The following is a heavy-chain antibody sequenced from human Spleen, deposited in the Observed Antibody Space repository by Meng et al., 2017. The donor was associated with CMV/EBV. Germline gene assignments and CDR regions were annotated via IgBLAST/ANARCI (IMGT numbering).Heavy chain of an antibody. CDR1: GFTFCDYA. V-gene: IGHV3-49*04. J-gene: IGHJ6*02. D-gene: IGHD3-10*01. CDR3: AKDRRHGSGWDDYYYYYELDV. Sequence: GGSLRLSCTASGFTFCDYAMSWVRQAPGKGLEWVGFIRRKAYGGTTEYAASVKGRFTISRDDSKRIAYLQMNSLRAEDTAVYFCAKDRRHGSGWDDYYYYYELDVWGQGTTVTVSS. CDR2: IRRKAYGGTT.